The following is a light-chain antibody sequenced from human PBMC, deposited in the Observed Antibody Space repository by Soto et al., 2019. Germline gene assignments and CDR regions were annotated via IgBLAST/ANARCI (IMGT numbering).Light chain of an antibody. Sequence: QSVLTQPASVSGSPGQSITISCTGTSGDIGSYNRVSWYQQHPGKAPKLIIYEVTDRPSGVSNRFSGSKSGNTASLTISGLQAEEEAEYYCSSYTNINTRACGVGTGTKLTVL. CDR3: SSYTNINTRACG. V-gene: IGLV2-14*01. CDR2: EVT. J-gene: IGLJ1*01. CDR1: SGDIGSYNR.